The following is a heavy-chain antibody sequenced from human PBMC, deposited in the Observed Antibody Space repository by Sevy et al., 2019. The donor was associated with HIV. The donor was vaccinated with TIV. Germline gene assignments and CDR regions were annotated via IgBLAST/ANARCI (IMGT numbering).Heavy chain of an antibody. CDR3: AQETVGRFDS. CDR1: GFTFSAYW. Sequence: GGSLRLSCAASGFTFSAYWMNRVRQAPRKGLEWVANIKSDGSDKHYVDSVEGRFTISRDNAKNSLYLQMNSLRVEDTAVYYCAQETVGRFDSWGQGTLVTVS. V-gene: IGHV3-7*01. D-gene: IGHD3-16*01. J-gene: IGHJ4*02. CDR2: IKSDGSDK.